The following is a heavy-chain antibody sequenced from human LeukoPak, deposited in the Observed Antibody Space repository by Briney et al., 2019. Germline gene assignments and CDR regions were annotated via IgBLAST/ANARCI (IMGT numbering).Heavy chain of an antibody. CDR2: INPNSGGT. CDR3: ARGGVVAAHSNDY. D-gene: IGHD2-15*01. J-gene: IGHJ4*02. V-gene: IGHV1-2*02. Sequence: ASVKVSCKASGYTFTGYYMHWVRQAPGQGLEWMGWINPNSGGTNYAQKFQGGVTMTRDTSISTAYMELSRLRSDDTAVYYCARGGVVAAHSNDYWGQGTLVTVSS. CDR1: GYTFTGYY.